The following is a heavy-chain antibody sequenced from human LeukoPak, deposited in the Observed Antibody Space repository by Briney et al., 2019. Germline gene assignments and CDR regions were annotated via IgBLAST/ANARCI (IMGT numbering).Heavy chain of an antibody. J-gene: IGHJ3*02. CDR2: IIPMFGIP. Sequence: GSSVKVSCKASGDTFSSYAITWVRQTPGQGLEWMGRIIPMFGIPNYAQKFQGRVTITADKSTSTAYMELRSLRSDDTAVYYCASSANDAFDIWGQGTMVTVSS. CDR1: GDTFSSYA. V-gene: IGHV1-69*04. CDR3: ASSANDAFDI.